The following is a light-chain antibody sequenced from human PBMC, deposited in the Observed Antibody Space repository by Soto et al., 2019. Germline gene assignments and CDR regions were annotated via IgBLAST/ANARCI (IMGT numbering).Light chain of an antibody. CDR3: SSYARTRDVL. Sequence: QSALTQPPSASGSPGQSVAISCTGTSSDVGGYSYVSWYQQHPGKAPKLMIYEVSKRPSGVPDRFSGSKSGNTASLTVSGLQAEDEADYYCSSYARTRDVLFGRGTKLTVL. CDR2: EVS. CDR1: SSDVGGYSY. J-gene: IGLJ2*01. V-gene: IGLV2-8*01.